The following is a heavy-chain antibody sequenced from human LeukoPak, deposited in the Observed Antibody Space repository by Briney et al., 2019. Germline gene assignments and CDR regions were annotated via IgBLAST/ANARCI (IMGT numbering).Heavy chain of an antibody. CDR3: TRGIVEAQWLVLSEGPEGYYFDY. CDR2: IKNKRDGDGA. CDR1: GFSLSDAW. Sequence: GGSLRLSCAASGFSLSDAWMNWVRQAPGRGLEWVARIKNKRDGDGADYGAPVKGRFTISRDDRKSTVYLHMNNLKTEDTAVYYCTRGIVEAQWLVLSEGPEGYYFDYWGQGTLVTVSS. D-gene: IGHD6-19*01. V-gene: IGHV3-15*07. J-gene: IGHJ4*02.